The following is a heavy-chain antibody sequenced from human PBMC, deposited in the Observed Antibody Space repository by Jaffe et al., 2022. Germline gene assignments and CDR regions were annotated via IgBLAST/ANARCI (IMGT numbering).Heavy chain of an antibody. Sequence: QVQLVQSGAEVKKPGASVKVSCKASGYTFTGYYMHWVRQAPGQGLEWMGWINPNSGGTNYAQKFQGRVTMTRDTSISTAYMELSRLRSDDTAVYYCARGVHDYGSGKSPHNWFDPWGQGTLVTVSS. CDR3: ARGVHDYGSGKSPHNWFDP. J-gene: IGHJ5*02. CDR2: INPNSGGT. V-gene: IGHV1-2*02. CDR1: GYTFTGYY. D-gene: IGHD3-10*01.